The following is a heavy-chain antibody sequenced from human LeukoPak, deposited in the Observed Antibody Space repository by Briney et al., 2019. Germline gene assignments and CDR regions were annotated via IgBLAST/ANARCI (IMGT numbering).Heavy chain of an antibody. CDR1: GFTYSLFW. CDR3: ARGFASGDYGAD. D-gene: IGHD4-17*01. J-gene: IGHJ4*02. V-gene: IGHV3-7*01. Sequence: GGSLRLSCAASGFTYSLFWMSWVRQAPGKGLEWVANIKQDGSEKCYVGSVKGRFTISRDNAERSLYLQMNSLRAEDTAVYYCARGFASGDYGADWGQGTLVTVSS. CDR2: IKQDGSEK.